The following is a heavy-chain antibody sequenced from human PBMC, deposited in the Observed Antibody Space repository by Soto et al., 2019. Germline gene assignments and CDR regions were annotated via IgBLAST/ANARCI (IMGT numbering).Heavy chain of an antibody. V-gene: IGHV3-48*02. J-gene: IGHJ4*02. D-gene: IGHD2-2*01. Sequence: GGSLRLSCAASGFRFSTYSMSWVRQAPGKGLEWISYISASTLTIFHADSVKGRFTISRDTAQNSLYLQMNSLRDEDTAVYYCARAPQLVAPAATGFDSWGQGTLVTVSS. CDR2: ISASTLTI. CDR1: GFRFSTYS. CDR3: ARAPQLVAPAATGFDS.